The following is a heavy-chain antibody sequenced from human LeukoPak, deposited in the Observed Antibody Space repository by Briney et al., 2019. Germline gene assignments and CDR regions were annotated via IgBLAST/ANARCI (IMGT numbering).Heavy chain of an antibody. D-gene: IGHD2-2*01. V-gene: IGHV1-69*06. Sequence: SVKVSCKASGYTFTSYAISWVRQAPGQGLEWMGRIIPIFGTANYAQKFQGRVTITADKSTSTAYMELSSLRSEDTAVYYCARVVYCSSTSCNNWFDPWGQGTLVTVSS. CDR2: IIPIFGTA. J-gene: IGHJ5*02. CDR1: GYTFTSYA. CDR3: ARVVYCSSTSCNNWFDP.